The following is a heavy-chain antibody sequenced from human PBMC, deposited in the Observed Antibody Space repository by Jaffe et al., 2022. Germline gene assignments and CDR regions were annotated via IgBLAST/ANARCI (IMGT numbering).Heavy chain of an antibody. Sequence: QVQLQESGPGLVKPSETLSLTCTVSGGSISSYYWSWIRQPPGKGLEWIGYIYYSGSTNYNPSLKSRVTISVDTSKNQFSLKLSSVTAADTAVYYCARSDLHTYGDPHLLYHWGQGTLVTVSS. D-gene: IGHD4-17*01. V-gene: IGHV4-59*01. CDR2: IYYSGST. J-gene: IGHJ4*02. CDR1: GGSISSYY. CDR3: ARSDLHTYGDPHLLYH.